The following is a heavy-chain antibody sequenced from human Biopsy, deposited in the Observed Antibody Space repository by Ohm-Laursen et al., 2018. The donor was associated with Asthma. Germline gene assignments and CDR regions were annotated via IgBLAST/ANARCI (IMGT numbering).Heavy chain of an antibody. Sequence: SVKVSCKASGVSLRNYGLSGYGFSWLRQAPGQGLEWMGGISPIFGRVNYAQKFEGRATITADLFTRTAYMELSSLRSDDTAACYCARPDPGRPIVYYYYGMDVWGQGTTVAVYS. V-gene: IGHV1-69*13. CDR2: ISPIFGRV. CDR1: GVSLRNYGLSGYG. J-gene: IGHJ6*02. D-gene: IGHD1-26*01. CDR3: ARPDPGRPIVYYYYGMDV.